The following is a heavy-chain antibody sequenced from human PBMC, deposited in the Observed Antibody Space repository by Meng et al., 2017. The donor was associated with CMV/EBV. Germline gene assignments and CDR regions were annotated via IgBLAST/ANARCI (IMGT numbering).Heavy chain of an antibody. V-gene: IGHV4-30-4*08. CDR3: ARGMVNTYCSSTSCLDAFDI. CDR1: GGSISSGDYY. Sequence: SETLSLTCTVSGGSISSGDYYWSWIRQPPGKGLEWIGYIYYSGSTYYNPSLKSRVTISVDTSKNQFSLKLSSVTAAGTAVYYCARGMVNTYCSSTSCLDAFDIWGQGTMVTVSS. D-gene: IGHD2-2*01. J-gene: IGHJ3*02. CDR2: IYYSGST.